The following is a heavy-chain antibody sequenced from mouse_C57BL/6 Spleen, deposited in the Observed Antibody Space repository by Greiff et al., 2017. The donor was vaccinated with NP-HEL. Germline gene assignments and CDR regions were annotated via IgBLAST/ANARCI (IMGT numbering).Heavy chain of an antibody. J-gene: IGHJ1*03. CDR3: ARDPPSTMVTTGWYFDV. D-gene: IGHD2-2*01. V-gene: IGHV5-4*01. CDR2: ISDGGSYT. CDR1: GFTFSSYA. Sequence: DVMLVESGGGLVKPGGSLKLSCAASGFTFSSYAMSWVRQTPEKRLAWVATISDGGSYTYYPDNVKGRFTISRDNAKNNLYLQMSHLKSEDTAMYYCARDPPSTMVTTGWYFDVWGTGTTVTVSS.